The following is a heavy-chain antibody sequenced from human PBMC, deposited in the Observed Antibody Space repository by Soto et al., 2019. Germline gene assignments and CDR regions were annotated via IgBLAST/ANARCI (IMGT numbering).Heavy chain of an antibody. J-gene: IGHJ6*02. CDR3: ARDYASSGWPYYYYGMDV. V-gene: IGHV4-34*01. CDR1: GGSFSGYY. CDR2: INHSGST. Sequence: PSETLSLTCAVYGGSFSGYYWSWIRQPPGKGLEWIGEINHSGSTNYNPSLKSRVTISVDTSKNQFSLKLSSVTAADTAVYYCARDYASSGWPYYYYGMDVWGQGTTVTVS. D-gene: IGHD6-19*01.